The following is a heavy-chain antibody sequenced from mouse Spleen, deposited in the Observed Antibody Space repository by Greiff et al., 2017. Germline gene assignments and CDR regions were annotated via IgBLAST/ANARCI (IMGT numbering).Heavy chain of an antibody. V-gene: IGHV1-50*01. CDR1: GYTFTSYW. Sequence: QVQLQQPGAELVKPGASVKLSCKASGYTFTSYWMQWVKQRPGQGLEWIGEIDPSDSYTNYNQKFKGKATLTVDTSSSTAYMQLSSLTSEDSAVYYCATFYYGSFGYWGQGTTLTVSS. CDR2: IDPSDSYT. CDR3: ATFYYGSFGY. J-gene: IGHJ2*01. D-gene: IGHD1-1*01.